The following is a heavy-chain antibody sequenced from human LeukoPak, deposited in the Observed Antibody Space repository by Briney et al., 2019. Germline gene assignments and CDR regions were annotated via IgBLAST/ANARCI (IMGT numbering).Heavy chain of an antibody. Sequence: SETLSLTCIVSGGSISTSAYYWGWIRQPPGEGLQWIGSIYYSGNTYYNSSLKSRVTISVDTSTSQFSLRLSSVTAADTAVYYCARAPVVVPAATIGGIWFDPWGQGTLVTVSS. J-gene: IGHJ5*02. CDR1: GGSISTSAYY. CDR2: IYYSGNT. CDR3: ARAPVVVPAATIGGIWFDP. D-gene: IGHD2-2*01. V-gene: IGHV4-39*01.